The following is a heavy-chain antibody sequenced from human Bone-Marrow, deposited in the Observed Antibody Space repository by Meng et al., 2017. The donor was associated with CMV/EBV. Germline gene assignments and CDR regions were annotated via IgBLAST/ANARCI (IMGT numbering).Heavy chain of an antibody. D-gene: IGHD3-9*01. CDR1: GFSLSTSGVG. CDR3: AHLYYDILTGYHRDFDI. J-gene: IGHJ3*02. CDR2: IYWNDDK. V-gene: IGHV2-5*01. Sequence: SGPTLVKPTQTLTLTCTFSGFSLSTSGVGVGWIRQPPGKALEWLALIYWNDDKRYSPSLKSRLTITKDTSKNQVVLTMTNMDPVDTATYYCAHLYYDILTGYHRDFDIWGQGTMVTVSS.